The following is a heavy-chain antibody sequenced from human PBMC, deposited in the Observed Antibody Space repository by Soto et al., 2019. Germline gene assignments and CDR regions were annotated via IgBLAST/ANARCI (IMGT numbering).Heavy chain of an antibody. J-gene: IGHJ4*02. D-gene: IGHD3-22*01. Sequence: LSLTCTVSGDSISTFYWGWMRQSPGKELEWIGYVYYTGSTNYNPSLKSRVTISVDRSKNQFSLKLTSANAADTAVYYCARGRTVRNYGDDSSDYFYLFDYWGQGAQVTVCS. V-gene: IGHV4-59*01. CDR3: ARGRTVRNYGDDSSDYFYLFDY. CDR1: GDSISTFY. CDR2: VYYTGST.